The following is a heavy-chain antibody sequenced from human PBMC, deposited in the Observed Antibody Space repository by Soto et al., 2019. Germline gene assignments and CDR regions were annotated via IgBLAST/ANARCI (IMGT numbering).Heavy chain of an antibody. Sequence: EVQLVESGGGLVKPGGSLRLSCTASGFTFSTYSMNWVRQAPGKGLEWLSSISSDSTYIYYADSMKGRFTISRDDAKNSLYLQMHSPRVEDTAVYYCARGEVNYYDSTGYTPFDYWGQGTPVTVSS. CDR3: ARGEVNYYDSTGYTPFDY. CDR2: ISSDSTYI. V-gene: IGHV3-21*02. CDR1: GFTFSTYS. J-gene: IGHJ4*02. D-gene: IGHD3-22*01.